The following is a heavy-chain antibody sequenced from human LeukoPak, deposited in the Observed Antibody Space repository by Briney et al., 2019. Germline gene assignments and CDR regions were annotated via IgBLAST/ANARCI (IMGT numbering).Heavy chain of an antibody. CDR1: GYSFTSHW. Sequence: PGESLKISCKGSGYSFTSHWIGWVRQMPGKGLEWMGIIYPGDSDTRYSPSFQGQVTISADKSISTAYLQWSSLKASDTAMYYCGGGYCSSTSCPRDAFDIWGQGTMVTVSS. J-gene: IGHJ3*02. D-gene: IGHD2-2*01. CDR3: GGGYCSSTSCPRDAFDI. V-gene: IGHV5-51*01. CDR2: IYPGDSDT.